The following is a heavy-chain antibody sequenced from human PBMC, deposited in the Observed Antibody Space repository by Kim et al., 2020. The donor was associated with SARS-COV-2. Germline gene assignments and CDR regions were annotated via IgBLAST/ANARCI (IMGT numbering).Heavy chain of an antibody. CDR3: ARGIRFLETYGMDV. J-gene: IGHJ6*02. V-gene: IGHV4-34*01. Sequence: TPTLKSRGTISVDTSKNQFSLKLSSVTAADTAVYYCARGIRFLETYGMDVWGQGTTVTVSS. D-gene: IGHD3-3*01.